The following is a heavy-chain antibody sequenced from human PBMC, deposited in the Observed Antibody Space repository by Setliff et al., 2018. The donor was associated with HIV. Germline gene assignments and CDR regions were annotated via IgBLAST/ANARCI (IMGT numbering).Heavy chain of an antibody. Sequence: PSETLSLTCTVSGGSISSGSYYWSWIRQPAGKGLEWIGRIYTSGSTNYNPSLKSRVTISVDTSKNQFSLALTSVTAADTAIYFCARVSLDLKYYDSAGYYLRGFDIWGQGTMVTVSS. CDR3: ARVSLDLKYYDSAGYYLRGFDI. J-gene: IGHJ3*02. D-gene: IGHD3-16*01. CDR1: GGSISSGSYY. CDR2: IYTSGST. V-gene: IGHV4-61*02.